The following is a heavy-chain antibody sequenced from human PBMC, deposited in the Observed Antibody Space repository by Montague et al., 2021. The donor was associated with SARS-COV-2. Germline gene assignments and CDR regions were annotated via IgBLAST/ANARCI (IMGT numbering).Heavy chain of an antibody. Sequence: SETLSLTCTVSGGSISSYYWSWIRQPPGKGLEWIGYIYYSGSTNYNPSLKSRVTISVDTSKNQFSLKLSSVTAADTAVYYCAGHLVYCSSTSCYEGRFDPWGQGTLVTVSS. CDR1: GGSISSYY. CDR2: IYYSGST. V-gene: IGHV4-59*08. D-gene: IGHD2-2*01. CDR3: AGHLVYCSSTSCYEGRFDP. J-gene: IGHJ5*02.